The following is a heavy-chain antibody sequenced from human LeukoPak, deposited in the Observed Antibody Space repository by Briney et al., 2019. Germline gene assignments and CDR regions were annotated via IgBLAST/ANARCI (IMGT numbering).Heavy chain of an antibody. V-gene: IGHV4-39*07. CDR1: GGSISSSNYF. CDR2: VYYSGST. D-gene: IGHD3-10*01. CDR3: ARDGGITMVRGVIGNWFDP. Sequence: SETLSLTCTVSGGSISSSNYFWGWIRQPPGKGLEWIGTVYYSGSTYYNPSLKSRLTISVDTSKNQFSLKLSSVTAADTAVYYCARDGGITMVRGVIGNWFDPWGQGTLVTVSS. J-gene: IGHJ5*02.